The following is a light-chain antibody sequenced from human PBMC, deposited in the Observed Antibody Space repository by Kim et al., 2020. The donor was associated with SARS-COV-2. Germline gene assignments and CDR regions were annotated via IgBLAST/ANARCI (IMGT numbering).Light chain of an antibody. J-gene: IGLJ3*02. CDR3: QVWDSSTAV. CDR1: NIGSKN. V-gene: IGLV3-9*01. Sequence: ELTQPLSVSVALGQTARITCGGNNIGSKNVHWYQQKPGQAPVLVIYRDSNRPSGIPERFSGSNSGNTATLTISRAQAGDEADYYCQVWDSSTAVFGGGTQLTVL. CDR2: RDS.